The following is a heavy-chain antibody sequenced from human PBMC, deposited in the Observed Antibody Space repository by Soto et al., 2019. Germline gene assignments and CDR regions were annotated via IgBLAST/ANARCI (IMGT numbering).Heavy chain of an antibody. CDR3: AKHLLAVSGYWHGMAV. CDR1: GFTFSSYG. V-gene: IGHV3-30*18. Sequence: QVQLVESGGGVVQPGRSLRLSCAASGFTFSSYGMHWVRQAPGKGLEWVAVISHDGSNKYFADSVKGRFTISRDNSQSTRFLQMNSLRAEDTAVYYCAKHLLAVSGYWHGMAVWGQGTTVTVSS. CDR2: ISHDGSNK. D-gene: IGHD6-19*01. J-gene: IGHJ6*02.